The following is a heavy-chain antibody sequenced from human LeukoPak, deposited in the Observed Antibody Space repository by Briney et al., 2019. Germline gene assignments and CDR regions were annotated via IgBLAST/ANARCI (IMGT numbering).Heavy chain of an antibody. CDR2: IWYDGSNK. CDR1: GFTFSSYG. D-gene: IGHD1-14*01. J-gene: IGHJ6*02. CDR3: ARDKLTAYYYYYYGMDV. Sequence: GGSLRLSCAASGFTFSSYGMHWVRQAPGTGLEWVAVIWYDGSNKYYADSVKGRFTISRDNSKNTLYLQMNSLRAEDTAVYYCARDKLTAYYYYYYGMDVWGQGTTVTVSS. V-gene: IGHV3-33*01.